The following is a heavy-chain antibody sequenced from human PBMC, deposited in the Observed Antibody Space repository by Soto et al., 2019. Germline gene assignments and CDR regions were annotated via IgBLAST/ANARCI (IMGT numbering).Heavy chain of an antibody. CDR1: GYTFTGYY. J-gene: IGHJ4*02. D-gene: IGHD3-10*01. V-gene: IGHV1-2*04. CDR3: ARDARGDEAPMDY. CDR2: INPNSGGT. Sequence: ASVKVSCKASGYTFTGYYMHWVRQAPGQGFEWMGWINPNSGGTNYAQKFQGWVTMTRDTSISTAYMELSRLRSDDTAVSYCARDARGDEAPMDYWGQGTLVTVSS.